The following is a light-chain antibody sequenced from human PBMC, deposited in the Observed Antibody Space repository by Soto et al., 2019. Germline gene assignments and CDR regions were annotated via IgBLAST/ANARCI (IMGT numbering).Light chain of an antibody. CDR2: AAS. Sequence: DIQMTQSPSSLSASVGDRVTITYRASQSISSYLNWYQQKPGKAPKLLIYAASSLQSGVPSRFSGSGSGTDFTLTISSLQPEDFATYYCQQSYSFGPGTKVDIK. CDR3: QQSYS. V-gene: IGKV1-39*01. CDR1: QSISSY. J-gene: IGKJ3*01.